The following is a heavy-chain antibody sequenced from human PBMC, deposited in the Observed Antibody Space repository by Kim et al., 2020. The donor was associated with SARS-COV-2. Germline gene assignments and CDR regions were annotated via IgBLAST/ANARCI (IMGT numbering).Heavy chain of an antibody. D-gene: IGHD1-7*01. CDR3: AKDRPLGGTSTRFDF. CDR2: ISGNGGIT. CDR1: GFAFSSYA. V-gene: IGHV3-23*01. Sequence: GGSLRLSCTASGFAFSSYAMTWVRQAPGKGLQWVSGISGNGGITNYADSVKGRFTISRDNSKNTVSLQMNSLSAEDTAVYFCAKDRPLGGTSTRFDFWGRGSLVIVSS. J-gene: IGHJ4*02.